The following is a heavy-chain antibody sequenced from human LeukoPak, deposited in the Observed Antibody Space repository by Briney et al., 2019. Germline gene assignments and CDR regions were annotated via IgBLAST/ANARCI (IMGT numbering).Heavy chain of an antibody. J-gene: IGHJ3*02. D-gene: IGHD3/OR15-3a*01. V-gene: IGHV3-33*06. CDR3: AKEKSQGLGAYDM. Sequence: PGGSLRLSCAASGFTFSNYNMNWVRQAPGKGLEWVGVIWHDGSKKDYADSVKGRVTITRDNSKNTLYLQMNSLRAEDTAVYYCAKEKSQGLGAYDMWGQGTMVTVSS. CDR1: GFTFSNYN. CDR2: IWHDGSKK.